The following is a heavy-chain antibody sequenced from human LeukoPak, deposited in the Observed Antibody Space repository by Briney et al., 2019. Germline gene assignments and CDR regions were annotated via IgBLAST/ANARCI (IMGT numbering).Heavy chain of an antibody. D-gene: IGHD5-12*01. Sequence: ASVKVSCRASGYTFTSHDINWVRQATGQGLEWMGWINPNSGTTGYAQEFQARVTITRNTSISTVYMELSSLRSEDTAVYYCARVPVGYDYLCDYWGQGTLVTVSS. J-gene: IGHJ4*02. CDR1: GYTFTSHD. CDR2: INPNSGTT. V-gene: IGHV1-8*03. CDR3: ARVPVGYDYLCDY.